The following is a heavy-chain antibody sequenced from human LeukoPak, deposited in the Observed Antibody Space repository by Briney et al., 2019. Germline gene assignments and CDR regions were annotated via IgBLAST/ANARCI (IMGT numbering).Heavy chain of an antibody. CDR3: ARLILTGSKRGIDY. J-gene: IGHJ4*02. V-gene: IGHV4-31*03. D-gene: IGHD3-9*01. Sequence: PSQTLSLTCTVSGGSISSGGYYWSWIRQHPGKGLEWIGYIYYSGSTYYNPSLKSRVTISVDTSKNQFSLKLSSVTAADTAVYYCARLILTGSKRGIDYWGQGTLVTVSS. CDR1: GGSISSGGYY. CDR2: IYYSGST.